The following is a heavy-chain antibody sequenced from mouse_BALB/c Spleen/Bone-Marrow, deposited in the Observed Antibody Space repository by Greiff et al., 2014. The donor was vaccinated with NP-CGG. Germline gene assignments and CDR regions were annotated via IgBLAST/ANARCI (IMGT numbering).Heavy chain of an antibody. D-gene: IGHD2-4*01. CDR2: IDPENGDT. J-gene: IGHJ4*01. CDR1: GFNIKDYY. V-gene: IGHV14-4*02. CDR3: NEGIFYDYTVYAMDY. Sequence: VHVKQSGAELVRSGASVKLSCTASGFNIKDYYMHWVKQRPEQGLEWIGWIDPENGDTEYAPKFQGKATMTADTSSNTAYLQLSSLTSEDTGVYYCNEGIFYDYTVYAMDYWGQGTSVTVSS.